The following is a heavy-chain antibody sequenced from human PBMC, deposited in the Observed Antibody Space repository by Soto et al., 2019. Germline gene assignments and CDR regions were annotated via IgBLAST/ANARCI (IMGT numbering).Heavy chain of an antibody. CDR3: ARNVHSSSSHWYFDL. D-gene: IGHD6-13*01. J-gene: IGHJ2*01. V-gene: IGHV5-10-1*01. CDR1: GYSFTSYW. Sequence: GESLKISCKGSGYSFTSYWISWVRQMPGKGLEWMGRIDPSDSYTNYSPSFQGHVTISADKSISTAYLQWSSLKASDTAMYYCARNVHSSSSHWYFDLWGRGTLVTVSS. CDR2: IDPSDSYT.